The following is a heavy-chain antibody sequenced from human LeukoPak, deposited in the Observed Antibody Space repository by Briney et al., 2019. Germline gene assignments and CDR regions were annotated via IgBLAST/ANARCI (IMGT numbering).Heavy chain of an antibody. CDR2: ISTFNGDT. D-gene: IGHD5-18*01. CDR3: ARDGTYGYNYFDY. Sequence: GASVKVSCKASGYTFTSYGITWVRQAPGQGLEWMGWISTFNGDTNYAQKFQGRVTMTTDTSTSTDYMELRSLRSDDTAVYYCARDGTYGYNYFDYWGQGTLVTVSS. V-gene: IGHV1-18*01. CDR1: GYTFTSYG. J-gene: IGHJ4*02.